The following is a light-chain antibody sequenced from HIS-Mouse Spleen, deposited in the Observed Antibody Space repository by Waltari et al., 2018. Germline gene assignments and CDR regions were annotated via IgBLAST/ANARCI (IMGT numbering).Light chain of an antibody. CDR2: SNN. J-gene: IGLJ1*01. CDR3: AAWDDSLNGYV. V-gene: IGLV1-44*01. Sequence: QSVLTQPHSASGTPGQRVTISCSGSSSNIGSKTVNWYQQLPGTAPKLLIYSNNQRPSGVPDRFSGSKSGTSASLAISGLQSEDEADYYCAAWDDSLNGYVFGTGTKVTVL. CDR1: SSNIGSKT.